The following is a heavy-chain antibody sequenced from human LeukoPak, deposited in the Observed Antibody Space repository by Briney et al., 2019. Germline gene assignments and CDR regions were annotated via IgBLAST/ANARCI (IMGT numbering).Heavy chain of an antibody. CDR1: GYTFTSYG. CDR2: ISAYNGNT. CDR3: ARTDSPPLYSSSWYGNAFDI. Sequence: ASVKVSCKASGYTFTSYGISWVRQAPGQGLEWMGWISAYNGNTNYAQKLQGRVTMTTDTSTSTAYMDLSRVRSDDTAIYYCARTDSPPLYSSSWYGNAFDIWGQGTVVTVSS. J-gene: IGHJ3*02. V-gene: IGHV1-18*01. D-gene: IGHD6-13*01.